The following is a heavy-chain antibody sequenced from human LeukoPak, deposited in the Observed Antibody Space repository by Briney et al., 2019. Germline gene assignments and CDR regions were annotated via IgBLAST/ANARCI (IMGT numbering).Heavy chain of an antibody. D-gene: IGHD2-15*01. V-gene: IGHV3-49*03. CDR3: TRDAPLLQPNCSGDSCYSDALDI. J-gene: IGHJ3*02. CDR1: RFTFGDYA. CDR2: IRSKAYGGTT. Sequence: PGGSLRLSCTASRFTFGDYAMSWFRQAPGKGLEWVGFIRSKAYGGTTEYAASVKGRFTISRDDSKSIAYLQMNSLKTEDTAVYYCTRDAPLLQPNCSGDSCYSDALDIWGQGTMVTVSS.